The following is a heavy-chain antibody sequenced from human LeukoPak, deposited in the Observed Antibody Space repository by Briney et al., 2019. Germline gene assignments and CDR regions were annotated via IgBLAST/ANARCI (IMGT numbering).Heavy chain of an antibody. D-gene: IGHD3-10*01. CDR2: IKQDGSEK. Sequence: GGSLRLSCAASGFTFSSYWMSWVRQAPGKGLEWVANIKQDGSEKYYVDSVKGRFTISRDNAKNSLYLQLNSLRAEDTAVYYCARRASAYGELLNRYYYYLDVWGKGTTVTVSS. CDR1: GFTFSSYW. J-gene: IGHJ6*03. V-gene: IGHV3-7*01. CDR3: ARRASAYGELLNRYYYYLDV.